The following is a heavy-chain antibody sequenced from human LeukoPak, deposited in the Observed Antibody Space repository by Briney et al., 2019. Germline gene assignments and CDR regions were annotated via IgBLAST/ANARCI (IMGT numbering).Heavy chain of an antibody. V-gene: IGHV4-34*01. J-gene: IGHJ5*02. Sequence: SETLSLTCGVSGGSLSFYYWSWIRQSPGKGLEWIAEISQNGDSNYNMSLKSRVTISVDTSKNQFSLKLSSVTAADTAVYYCAREGDHNWFDPWGQGTLVTVSS. D-gene: IGHD3-10*01. CDR1: GGSLSFYY. CDR2: ISQNGDS. CDR3: AREGDHNWFDP.